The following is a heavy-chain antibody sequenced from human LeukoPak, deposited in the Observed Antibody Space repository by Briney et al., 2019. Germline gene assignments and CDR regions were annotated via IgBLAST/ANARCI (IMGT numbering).Heavy chain of an antibody. J-gene: IGHJ4*02. V-gene: IGHV3-11*03. D-gene: IGHD3-22*01. CDR3: ARLTYDSSGYFDY. Sequence: PGGSLRLSCAASGFTVSSNYMSWVRQAPGKGLEWVSYISSSRTYTNYADSVKGRFTISRDNAKNSLYLQMNSLRAEDTAVYYCARLTYDSSGYFDYWGQGTLVTVSS. CDR1: GFTVSSNY. CDR2: ISSSRTYT.